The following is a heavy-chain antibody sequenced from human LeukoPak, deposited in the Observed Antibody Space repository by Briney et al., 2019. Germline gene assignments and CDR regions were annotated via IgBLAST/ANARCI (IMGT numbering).Heavy chain of an antibody. CDR1: GFTFSSYD. J-gene: IGHJ4*02. D-gene: IGHD3-22*01. CDR2: IRPSGDNT. CDR3: ARDAYTGVVITLASSY. V-gene: IGHV3-23*01. Sequence: GGSLRLSCAASGFTFSSYDMTWVRQAPGRGLEWVSSIRPSGDNTYYADSVKGRFTISRDNSKNTLYLQMNSLRAEDTAVYYCARDAYTGVVITLASSYWGQGTLVTVSS.